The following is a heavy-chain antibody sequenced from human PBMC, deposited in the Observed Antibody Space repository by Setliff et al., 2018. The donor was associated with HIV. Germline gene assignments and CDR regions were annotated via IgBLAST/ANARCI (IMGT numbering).Heavy chain of an antibody. V-gene: IGHV7-4-1*02. Sequence: ASVKVSCKASGYTFTTYSMNGVRQAPGQGLEWMGWINTNTGNPTYAQGFTGRFVFSLDTSVSTAYLQISSLKAEDTAVYYCARASRYCSRTSCHGDWFDPWGQGTLVTVSS. CDR3: ARASRYCSRTSCHGDWFDP. D-gene: IGHD2-2*01. CDR2: INTNTGNP. CDR1: GYTFTTYS. J-gene: IGHJ5*02.